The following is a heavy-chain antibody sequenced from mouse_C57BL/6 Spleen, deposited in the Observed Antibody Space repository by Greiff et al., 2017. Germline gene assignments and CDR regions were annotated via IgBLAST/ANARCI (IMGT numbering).Heavy chain of an antibody. D-gene: IGHD2-5*01. J-gene: IGHJ4*01. CDR2: IHPNSGST. V-gene: IGHV1-64*01. CDR3: ARGGAYSNDAMDY. Sequence: VQLQQPGAELVKPGASVKLSCKASGYTFTSYWMHWVKQRPGQGLEWIGMIHPNSGSTNYNEKFKSKATLTVDKSSSTAYMQLSSRTSEDSAVYYCARGGAYSNDAMDYWGQGTSVTVSS. CDR1: GYTFTSYW.